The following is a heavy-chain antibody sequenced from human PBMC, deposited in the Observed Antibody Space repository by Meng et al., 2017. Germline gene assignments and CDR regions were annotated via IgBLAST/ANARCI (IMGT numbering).Heavy chain of an antibody. CDR1: GGSISSGSYY. V-gene: IGHV4-61*02. D-gene: IGHD3-10*01. CDR2: IYTSGSS. CDR3: ARDRSFYGSGSYYTDY. Sequence: QVQLQGSGPGLVKPSQTLSLTCTVSGGSISSGSYYWSWIRQPAGKGLEWIGRIYTSGSSNYNPSLKSRVTISVDTSKNQFSLKLSSVTAADTAVYYCARDRSFYGSGSYYTDYWGQGTLVTVSS. J-gene: IGHJ4*02.